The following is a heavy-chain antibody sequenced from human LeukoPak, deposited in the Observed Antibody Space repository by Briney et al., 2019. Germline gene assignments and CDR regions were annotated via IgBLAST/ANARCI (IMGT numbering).Heavy chain of an antibody. V-gene: IGHV1-2*02. Sequence: ASVKVSCKASGYTFTGYYMHWVRQAPGQGLEWMGWINPNSGGTNYAQKFQGRVTMTRDTSISTAYMELSRLRSDDTAVYYCARDLSSSLPWYFDYWGQGTLVTVSS. J-gene: IGHJ4*02. CDR3: ARDLSSSLPWYFDY. CDR2: INPNSGGT. D-gene: IGHD6-6*01. CDR1: GYTFTGYY.